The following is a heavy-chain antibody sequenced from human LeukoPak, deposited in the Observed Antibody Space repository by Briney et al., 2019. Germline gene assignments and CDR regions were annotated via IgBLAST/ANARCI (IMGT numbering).Heavy chain of an antibody. Sequence: GGSLRLPCAASGFTFSDYYMSWIRQAPGKGLEWVSYISSSGSTICYADSVKGRFTISRDDAKNSLYLQMNSLRAEDTAVYYRARDGPRGEVTPNWFDPWGQGTLVTVSS. CDR2: ISSSGSTI. J-gene: IGHJ5*02. CDR3: ARDGPRGEVTPNWFDP. D-gene: IGHD2-21*02. V-gene: IGHV3-11*01. CDR1: GFTFSDYY.